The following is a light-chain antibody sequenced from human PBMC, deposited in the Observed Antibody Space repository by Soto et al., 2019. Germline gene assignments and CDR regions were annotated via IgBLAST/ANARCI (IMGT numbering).Light chain of an antibody. J-gene: IGKJ1*01. CDR2: KAS. Sequence: PMTPPGSPLSSSVGDRVTITCRAIQSISSWLAWYQQKPGKAPKLLIYKASSLESGVPSRFGGAGSGTEFTLTISSLQPDDFAAYYCQQYSDTCTFGQGTKVDIK. CDR3: QQYSDTCT. V-gene: IGKV1-5*03. CDR1: QSISSW.